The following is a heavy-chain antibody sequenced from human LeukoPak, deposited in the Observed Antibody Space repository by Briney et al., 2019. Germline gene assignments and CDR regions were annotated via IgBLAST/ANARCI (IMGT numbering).Heavy chain of an antibody. Sequence: PSETLSLTCTVSGGSISSSDYYWGWIRQPPGKGLEWIANLYYSGSTYYNPSLKSRVTISVDTSKNQFSLNLSSVTAADTAVYYCARGYSSPTTFWRTFHYWGQGTLVTVSS. J-gene: IGHJ4*02. CDR1: GGSISSSDYY. CDR2: LYYSGST. D-gene: IGHD2-15*01. CDR3: ARGYSSPTTFWRTFHY. V-gene: IGHV4-39*07.